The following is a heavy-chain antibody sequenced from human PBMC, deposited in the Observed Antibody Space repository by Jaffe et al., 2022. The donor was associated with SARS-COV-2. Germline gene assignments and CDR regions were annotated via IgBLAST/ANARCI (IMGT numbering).Heavy chain of an antibody. CDR2: ISYDGSNK. V-gene: IGHV3-30*04. D-gene: IGHD1-26*01. Sequence: QVQLVESGGGVVQPGRSLRLSCAASGFTFSSYAMHWVRQAPGKGLEWVAVISYDGSNKYYADSVKGRFTISRDNSKNTLYLQMNSLRAEDTAVYYCARDKWELLYYYYYYMDVWGKGTTVTVSS. CDR1: GFTFSSYA. J-gene: IGHJ6*03. CDR3: ARDKWELLYYYYYYMDV.